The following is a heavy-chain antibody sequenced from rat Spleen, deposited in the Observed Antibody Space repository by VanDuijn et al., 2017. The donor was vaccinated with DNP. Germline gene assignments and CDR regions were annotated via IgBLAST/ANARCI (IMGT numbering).Heavy chain of an antibody. J-gene: IGHJ4*01. CDR2: IRSGGST. V-gene: IGHV2-19*01. CDR3: ARGGGAMDA. CDR1: GFSLTDYS. D-gene: IGHD4-3*01. Sequence: QVQLKESGPGLVQPSQTLSLTCTVSGFSLTDYSVHWVRQPPGKGLEWMGRIRSGGSTDYNSALKSRLSISRDNSKSQVFLKLNSLQTEDTAIYFCARGGGAMDAWGQGTSVTVSS.